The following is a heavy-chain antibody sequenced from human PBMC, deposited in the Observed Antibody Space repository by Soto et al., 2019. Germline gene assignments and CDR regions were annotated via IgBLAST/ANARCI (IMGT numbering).Heavy chain of an antibody. Sequence: QVQLQESGPGLVKPSETLSLTCTVSGGSISGFYWSWIRQPPGKGLEWIGYIFYTGSSNYNPSLKSRVPISIDRAKNQLSLKVISLTAADPAVYYCARHFRPLGSSYGYSFDQWGQGTLVTVSS. D-gene: IGHD5-18*01. V-gene: IGHV4-59*08. CDR2: IFYTGSS. J-gene: IGHJ4*02. CDR3: ARHFRPLGSSYGYSFDQ. CDR1: GGSISGFY.